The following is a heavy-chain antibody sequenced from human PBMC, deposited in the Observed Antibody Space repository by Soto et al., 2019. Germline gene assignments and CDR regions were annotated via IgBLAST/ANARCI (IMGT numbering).Heavy chain of an antibody. D-gene: IGHD3-10*01. CDR1: GFRFSDQY. J-gene: IGHJ4*02. Sequence: VGSLRLSCAASGFRFSDQYMTWIRQAPGKGLEWVSKISGSTSITYYADSVKGRFTVSRDNAKNSLYLQMNSLRAEDTAVYYCASDPYYYASGFWGQGTLVTVSS. V-gene: IGHV3-11*01. CDR3: ASDPYYYASGF. CDR2: ISGSTSIT.